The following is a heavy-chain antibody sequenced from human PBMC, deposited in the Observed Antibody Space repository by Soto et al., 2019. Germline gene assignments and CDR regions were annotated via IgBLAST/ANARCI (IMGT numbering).Heavy chain of an antibody. Sequence: QVQLVQSGAEVKKPGSSVKVSCKASGGSLSNYGISWVRQAPGQGLEWMGGIIPLFGTANYAQKFQGRVTITADEATSIVYMAVTSLRSEDTAAYYCARGAATKIVVTTYYGMDVWGQGTTVTVSS. J-gene: IGHJ6*02. V-gene: IGHV1-69*12. CDR2: IIPLFGTA. CDR3: ARGAATKIVVTTYYGMDV. D-gene: IGHD4-17*01. CDR1: GGSLSNYG.